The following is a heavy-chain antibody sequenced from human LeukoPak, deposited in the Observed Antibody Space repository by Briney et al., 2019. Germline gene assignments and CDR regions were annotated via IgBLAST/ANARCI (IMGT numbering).Heavy chain of an antibody. J-gene: IGHJ2*01. Sequence: SETLSLTCTVSGGSISSYFWSWIRQPPGKALEWIGYIYYAGNTKYSPSLKGRVTISVDTSKNQSSLRLSSVTAADTAVYYCARHVAVTPWYFDLWGRGTLVTVSS. CDR1: GGSISSYF. V-gene: IGHV4-59*08. CDR3: ARHVAVTPWYFDL. D-gene: IGHD4-17*01. CDR2: IYYAGNT.